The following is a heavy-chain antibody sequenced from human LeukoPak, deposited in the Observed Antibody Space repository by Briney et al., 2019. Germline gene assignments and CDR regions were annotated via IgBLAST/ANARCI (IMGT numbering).Heavy chain of an antibody. CDR2: ISSSSSYI. CDR1: GFTFSSYR. Sequence: GGSLRLSCAASGFTFSSYRMNWVRQAPGRGLEWVSSISSSSSYIYYADSVKGRFTISRDNAKNSQYLQMNSLRAEDTAVYYCAAQWDGGTGAFDIWGQGTMVTVSS. J-gene: IGHJ3*02. D-gene: IGHD1-26*01. V-gene: IGHV3-21*01. CDR3: AAQWDGGTGAFDI.